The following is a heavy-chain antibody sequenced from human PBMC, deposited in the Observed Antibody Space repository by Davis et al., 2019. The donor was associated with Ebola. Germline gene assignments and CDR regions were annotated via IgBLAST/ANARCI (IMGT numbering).Heavy chain of an antibody. CDR1: GGTFSSYA. Sequence: AASVKVSCKASGGTFSSYAISWVRQAPGQGLEWMGGIIPIFGTANYAQRFQGRVTITADRSTSTAYMELSSLRSEDTAVYYCARHKGRVRYYGMDVWGQGTTVTVSS. J-gene: IGHJ6*02. CDR3: ARHKGRVRYYGMDV. V-gene: IGHV1-69*06. CDR2: IIPIFGTA.